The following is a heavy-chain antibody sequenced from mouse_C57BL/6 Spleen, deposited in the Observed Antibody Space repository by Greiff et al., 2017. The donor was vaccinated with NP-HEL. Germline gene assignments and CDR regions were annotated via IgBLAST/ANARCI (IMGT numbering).Heavy chain of an antibody. CDR1: GYAFSSSW. V-gene: IGHV1-82*01. Sequence: VMLVESGPELVKPGASVKISCKASGYAFSSSWMNWVKQRPGKGLEWIGRIYPGDGDTNYNGKFKGKATLTADKSSSTAYMQLSSLTSEDSAVYFCARCDYDGGSFAYWGQGTLVTVSA. D-gene: IGHD2-4*01. CDR3: ARCDYDGGSFAY. J-gene: IGHJ3*01. CDR2: IYPGDGDT.